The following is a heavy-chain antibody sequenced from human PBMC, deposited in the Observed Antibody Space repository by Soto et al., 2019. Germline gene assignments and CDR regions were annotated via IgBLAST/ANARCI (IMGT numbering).Heavy chain of an antibody. Sequence: GGSLRPSCAASGFTFSSYAMSWVRQAPGKGLEWVSLISWDGADTYYADSVKGRFTVSRDNSKNSLYLQMNSLTTEDTALYSCAIFGWVGSYPESHTSDIWGKGTMITVSS. V-gene: IGHV3-43*02. D-gene: IGHD1-26*01. CDR1: GFTFSSYA. CDR3: AIFGWVGSYPESHTSDI. J-gene: IGHJ3*02. CDR2: ISWDGADT.